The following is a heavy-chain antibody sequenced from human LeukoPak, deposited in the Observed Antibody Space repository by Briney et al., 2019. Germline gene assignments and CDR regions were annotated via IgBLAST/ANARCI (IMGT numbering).Heavy chain of an antibody. CDR2: IKSNAAGGTS. Sequence: GGSLRLSCAASGFIFTRAWMSWIRQAPGKGLEWVGRIKSNAAGGTSDFTAPVRGRFTISRDDSKTTLYLEMNSLKVEDTAVYYCTEMNDKGAFNIWGQGTMVTVSS. J-gene: IGHJ3*02. CDR1: GFIFTRAW. CDR3: TEMNDKGAFNI. D-gene: IGHD1-1*01. V-gene: IGHV3-15*01.